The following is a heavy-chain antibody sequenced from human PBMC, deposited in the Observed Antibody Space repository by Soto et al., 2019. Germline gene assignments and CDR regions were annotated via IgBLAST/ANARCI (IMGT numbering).Heavy chain of an antibody. D-gene: IGHD3-10*01. CDR2: LNGGVDGT. Sequence: QVQLIQSGPEMMQPGASVRVSCKASGFTALSYAFHWVRQAPGQGPEWLGWLNGGVDGTTYSQRFQGRVTITRDTSANTVYLEVNSLTSEDTAVYYCAREVKGVTSFDYWGQGTLVTVSS. CDR3: AREVKGVTSFDY. V-gene: IGHV1-3*01. J-gene: IGHJ4*02. CDR1: GFTALSYA.